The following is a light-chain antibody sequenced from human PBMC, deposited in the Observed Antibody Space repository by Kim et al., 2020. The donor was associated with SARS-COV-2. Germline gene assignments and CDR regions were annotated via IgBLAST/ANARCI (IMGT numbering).Light chain of an antibody. CDR3: QPEYS. CDR2: NAS. V-gene: IGKV1-5*03. Sequence: DIQMTQSPSTLSASVGDRVTITCRASQSISSWLAWYQQKPGKAPKLLIYNASSLESGVPSRFSGSGSGTEFTLTISSLQPDDFATYYCQPEYSFGHGTKLEI. CDR1: QSISSW. J-gene: IGKJ2*01.